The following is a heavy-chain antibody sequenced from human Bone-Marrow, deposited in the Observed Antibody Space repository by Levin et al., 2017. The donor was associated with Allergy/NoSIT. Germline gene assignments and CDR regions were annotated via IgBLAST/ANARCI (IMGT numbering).Heavy chain of an antibody. CDR3: TRIDIVVVPAASRYAFDI. V-gene: IGHV3-73*01. CDR2: IRSKANSYAT. J-gene: IGHJ3*02. D-gene: IGHD2-2*01. CDR1: GFTFSGSA. Sequence: GGSLRLSCAASGFTFSGSAMHWVRQASGKGLEWVGRIRSKANSYATAYAASVKGRFTISRDDSKNTAYLQMNSLKTEDTAVYYCTRIDIVVVPAASRYAFDIWGQGTMVTVSS.